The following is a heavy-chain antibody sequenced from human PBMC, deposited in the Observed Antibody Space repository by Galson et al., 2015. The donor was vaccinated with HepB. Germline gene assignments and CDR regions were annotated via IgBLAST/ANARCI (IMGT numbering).Heavy chain of an antibody. D-gene: IGHD6-6*01. Sequence: SLRLSCAASGFTFSSYAMHWVRQAPGKGLEWVAVISYDGSNKYYADSVKGRFTISRDNSKNTLYLQMNSLRAEDTAVYYCATHPGWGSPYDYWGQGTLVTVSS. J-gene: IGHJ4*02. CDR2: ISYDGSNK. CDR1: GFTFSSYA. V-gene: IGHV3-30-3*01. CDR3: ATHPGWGSPYDY.